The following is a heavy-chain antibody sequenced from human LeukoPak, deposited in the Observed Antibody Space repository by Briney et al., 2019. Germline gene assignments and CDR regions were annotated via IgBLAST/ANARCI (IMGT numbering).Heavy chain of an antibody. Sequence: SETLSLTCTVSGGSISSSSYYWGWIPQPPGKGLEWFGSIYYSGSTYYNPSLKSRVTISVDTSKNQFSLKLSSVTAADTAVYYCARDPLRFGELFPLDPWGQGTLVTVSS. CDR1: GGSISSSSYY. CDR3: ARDPLRFGELFPLDP. V-gene: IGHV4-39*07. D-gene: IGHD3-10*01. CDR2: IYYSGST. J-gene: IGHJ5*02.